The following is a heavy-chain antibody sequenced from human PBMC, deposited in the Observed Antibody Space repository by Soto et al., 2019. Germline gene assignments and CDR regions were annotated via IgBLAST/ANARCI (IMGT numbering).Heavy chain of an antibody. V-gene: IGHV3-30-3*01. CDR3: ARDGAYGAIYYYGMDV. D-gene: IGHD4-17*01. CDR2: ISYDGSNK. Sequence: GGSLRLSCAASVFPFSSYAMHWVRQAPGKGLEWVAVISYDGSNKYYADSVKGRFTISRDNSKNTLYLQMNSLRAEDTAVYYCARDGAYGAIYYYGMDVWGQGTTVTVSS. CDR1: VFPFSSYA. J-gene: IGHJ6*02.